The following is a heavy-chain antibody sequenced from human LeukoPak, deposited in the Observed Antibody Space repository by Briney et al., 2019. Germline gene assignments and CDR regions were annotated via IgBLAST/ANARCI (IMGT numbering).Heavy chain of an antibody. D-gene: IGHD3-10*01. CDR1: GGTYNNYA. V-gene: IGHV1-69*13. J-gene: IGHJ6*03. CDR2: ILPVFGTS. Sequence: ALVKVSCKASGGTYNNYAITWVRQAPGQGLEWVGGILPVFGTSNYAQRFQGRVTITADESTGTTYMELSSLRSEDTAVYYCARDHRGFYYGSGNYYYLDVWGKGTTVTVSS. CDR3: ARDHRGFYYGSGNYYYLDV.